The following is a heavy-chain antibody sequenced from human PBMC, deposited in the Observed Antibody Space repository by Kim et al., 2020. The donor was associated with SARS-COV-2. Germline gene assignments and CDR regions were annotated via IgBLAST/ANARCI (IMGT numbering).Heavy chain of an antibody. CDR3: ARVDPYYYYGMDV. V-gene: IGHV4-59*01. J-gene: IGHJ6*02. Sequence: YTPSLESRVTISVDTSKNQFSLKQSSVTAADTAVYYCARVDPYYYYGMDVWGQGTTVTVSS. D-gene: IGHD2-2*03.